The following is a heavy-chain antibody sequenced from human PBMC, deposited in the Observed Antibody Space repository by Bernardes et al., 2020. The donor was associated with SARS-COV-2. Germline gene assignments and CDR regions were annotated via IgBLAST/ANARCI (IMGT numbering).Heavy chain of an antibody. D-gene: IGHD6-19*01. CDR2: IAGSVDTT. V-gene: IGHV3-23*01. J-gene: IGHJ4*02. CDR3: AKHVQWIVGLEY. Sequence: GGSLRLSCAASGFSFSIYAMKWVRQAPGKGLEWVSYIAGSVDTTHYADSVRGRFTISRDNSKNTLFLQMNSLRAEDTAVYYCAKHVQWIVGLEYWGPGTLVTVSS. CDR1: GFSFSIYA.